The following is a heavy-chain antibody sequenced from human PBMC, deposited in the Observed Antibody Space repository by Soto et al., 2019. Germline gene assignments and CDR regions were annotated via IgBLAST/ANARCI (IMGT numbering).Heavy chain of an antibody. V-gene: IGHV3-30-3*01. J-gene: IGHJ4*02. Sequence: GGSLRLSCAASGFTFSSYAMHWVRQAPGKGLEWVAVISYDGSNKYYADSVKGRFTISRDNSKNTLYLQMNSLRAEDTAVYYCARAPVSSMIPYYFDYRGQGTLVTVSS. D-gene: IGHD3-22*01. CDR3: ARAPVSSMIPYYFDY. CDR1: GFTFSSYA. CDR2: ISYDGSNK.